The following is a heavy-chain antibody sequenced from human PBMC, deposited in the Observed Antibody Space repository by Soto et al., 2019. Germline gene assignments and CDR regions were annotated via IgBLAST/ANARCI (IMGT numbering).Heavy chain of an antibody. Sequence: VASVKVSCQASGYTFTSYDIHWVRQAPGQRLEWMGWINAANGDTKYSPKFQGRVTITRDTSASTAYMELSSLRSEDTAVYYCVRRHVSATGIDWFDPWGQGTLVTVSS. CDR3: VRRHVSATGIDWFDP. D-gene: IGHD6-13*01. J-gene: IGHJ5*02. CDR2: INAANGDT. V-gene: IGHV1-3*01. CDR1: GYTFTSYD.